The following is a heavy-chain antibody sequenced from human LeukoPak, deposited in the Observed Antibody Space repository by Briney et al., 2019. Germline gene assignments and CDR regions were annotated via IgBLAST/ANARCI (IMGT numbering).Heavy chain of an antibody. CDR2: IYYSGST. V-gene: IGHV4-39*01. J-gene: IGHJ4*02. Sequence: SETLSLTCTVSGGSISSSSYYWGWIRQPPGKGLEWIGSIYYSGSTYYNPSFKSRVTLFVDTSKNQFSLRLSSLTAADTAVYYCARRVVPAAYGYWGQGTPVTVSS. CDR3: ARRVVPAAYGY. CDR1: GGSISSSSYY. D-gene: IGHD2-2*01.